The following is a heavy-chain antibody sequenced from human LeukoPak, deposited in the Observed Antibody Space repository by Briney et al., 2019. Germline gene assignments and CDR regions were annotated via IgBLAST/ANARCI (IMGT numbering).Heavy chain of an antibody. J-gene: IGHJ6*02. CDR1: GYTFTGYY. Sequence: GASVKVSCKASGYTFTGYYMHWVRQAPGQGLEWMGWINPNSGGTNYAQKFQGRVTMTRDTSISTAYMELSRLRSDDTAVYYCARALIVVPAAQLRLYYYYGMDVWGQGTTVTVSS. CDR2: INPNSGGT. CDR3: ARALIVVPAAQLRLYYYYGMDV. D-gene: IGHD2-2*01. V-gene: IGHV1-2*02.